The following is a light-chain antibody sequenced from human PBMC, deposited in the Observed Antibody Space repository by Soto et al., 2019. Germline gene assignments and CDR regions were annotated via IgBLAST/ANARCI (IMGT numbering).Light chain of an antibody. J-gene: IGLJ1*01. CDR2: RNN. CDR3: AAWDDSLSGYV. V-gene: IGLV1-47*01. CDR1: SSNIGSNY. Sequence: QSVLTQPPSASGTPGQRVTIPCSGSSSNIGSNYVYWYQQLPGTAPKLLIYRNNQRPSGVPDRFSGSKSGTSASLAISGRRSEDEADYYSAAWDDSLSGYVFGTGTKVTVL.